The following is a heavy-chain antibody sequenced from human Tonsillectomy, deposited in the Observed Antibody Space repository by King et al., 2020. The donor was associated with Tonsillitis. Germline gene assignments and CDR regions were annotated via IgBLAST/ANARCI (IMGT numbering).Heavy chain of an antibody. J-gene: IGHJ5*02. CDR3: AGGALQFGGGENYFDP. CDR1: GFSFGDYG. V-gene: IGHV3-20*04. Sequence: VQLVESGGGVVRPGGSLRLSCGASGFSFGDYGMSWVRQFPGKGLEWVSSISWNGGRIGYVDSVKGRFTISRDNAKNSLYLQMNTLRTEDTAFYYCAGGALQFGGGENYFDPWGQGTLVTVSS. CDR2: ISWNGGRI. D-gene: IGHD3-10*01.